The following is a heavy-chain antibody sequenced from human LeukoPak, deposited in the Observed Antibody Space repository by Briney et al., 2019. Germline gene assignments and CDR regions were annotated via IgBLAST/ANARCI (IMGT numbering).Heavy chain of an antibody. D-gene: IGHD6-13*01. V-gene: IGHV1-2*02. CDR3: ARPPGYSSSWYGDY. CDR2: INPNSGGT. CDR1: GYTFTGYY. J-gene: IGHJ4*02. Sequence: ASVKVSCNASGYTFTGYYMHWVRQAPGQGLEWMGWINPNSGGTNYAQKFQGRVTMTRDTSISTAYMELSRLRCDDTAVYYCARPPGYSSSWYGDYWGQGTLVTVSS.